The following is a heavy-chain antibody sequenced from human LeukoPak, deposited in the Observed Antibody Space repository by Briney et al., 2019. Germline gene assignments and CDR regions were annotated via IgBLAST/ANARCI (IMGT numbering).Heavy chain of an antibody. J-gene: IGHJ6*04. V-gene: IGHV3-21*01. CDR3: ARGYVVDCSSTSCHYYYGMDV. CDR2: ISSSSSYI. D-gene: IGHD2-2*01. Sequence: MKCVRGAPGNGKKKVSSISSSSSYIYYADSVKGRFTISRDNAKNSLYLQMNSLRAEGTAVYYCARGYVVDCSSTSCHYYYGMDVWGKGTTVTVSS.